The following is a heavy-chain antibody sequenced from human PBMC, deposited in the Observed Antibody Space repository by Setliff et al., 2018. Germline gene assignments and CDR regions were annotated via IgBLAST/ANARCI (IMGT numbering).Heavy chain of an antibody. CDR1: GYSISSGYY. CDR2: IYHSGSP. CDR3: ARDIPRYSGYDWDDY. V-gene: IGHV4-38-2*02. D-gene: IGHD5-12*01. J-gene: IGHJ4*02. Sequence: SETLPLTCAVSGYSISSGYYWGWIRQPPGKGLEWIGSIYHSGSPYYNPSLKSRVTIAVDTSKNQFSLKLSAVTAADTAVYYCARDIPRYSGYDWDDYWGQGTLVTVSS.